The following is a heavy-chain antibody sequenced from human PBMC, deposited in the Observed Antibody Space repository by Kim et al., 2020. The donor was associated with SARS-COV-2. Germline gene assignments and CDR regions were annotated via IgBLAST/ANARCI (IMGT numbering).Heavy chain of an antibody. CDR1: GFTFSSYS. Sequence: GGSLRLSCAASGFTFSSYSMTWVCQAPGKGLEWVSSISYTINYMYYADSVKGRFTISRDNAKNSVYLQMNSLRAEDTAIYYCARLSGSSSDVWGQGTTVTVSS. CDR3: ARLSGSSSDV. CDR2: ISYTINYM. V-gene: IGHV3-21*01. D-gene: IGHD6-13*01. J-gene: IGHJ6*02.